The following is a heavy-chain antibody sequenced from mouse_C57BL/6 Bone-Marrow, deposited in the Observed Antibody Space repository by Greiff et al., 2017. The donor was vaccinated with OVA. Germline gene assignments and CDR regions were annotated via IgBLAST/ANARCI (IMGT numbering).Heavy chain of an antibody. CDR2: INPGSGGT. CDR1: GYAFTNYL. D-gene: IGHD1-1*01. Sequence: VQLQQSGAELVRPGTSVKVSCKASGYAFTNYLIEWVKQRPGQGLEWIGVINPGSGGTNYNEKFKGKATLTADKSSSTAYMQLSSLTSEDSAVYFCARVVYGSTSYAMDYWGQGTSVTVSS. J-gene: IGHJ4*01. CDR3: ARVVYGSTSYAMDY. V-gene: IGHV1-54*01.